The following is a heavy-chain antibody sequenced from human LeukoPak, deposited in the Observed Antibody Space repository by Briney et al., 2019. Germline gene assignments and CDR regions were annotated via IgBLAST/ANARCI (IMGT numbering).Heavy chain of an antibody. Sequence: GGSLRLSCAASGFTFSSYAMSWVRQAPGEGLEWVSAISGSGGSTYYADSVKGRFTISRDNSKNTLYLQMNSLRAEDTAVYYCAKGRAYYYGSGYFDYWGQGTLVTVSS. V-gene: IGHV3-23*01. J-gene: IGHJ4*02. D-gene: IGHD3-10*01. CDR3: AKGRAYYYGSGYFDY. CDR2: ISGSGGST. CDR1: GFTFSSYA.